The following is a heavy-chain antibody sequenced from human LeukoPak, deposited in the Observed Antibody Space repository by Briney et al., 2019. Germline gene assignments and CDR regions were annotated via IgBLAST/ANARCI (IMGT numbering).Heavy chain of an antibody. D-gene: IGHD2-21*02. V-gene: IGHV4-59*01. J-gene: IGHJ3*02. CDR3: ARGRVVTAIDAFDI. Sequence: SETLSLTCTVSGGSISSYYWSWIRQPPGKGLEWIGYIYYSGSTNYNPSLKSRVTISVDTSKNQFSLKLSSVTAADTAVYYCARGRVVTAIDAFDIWGQGTMVTVSS. CDR1: GGSISSYY. CDR2: IYYSGST.